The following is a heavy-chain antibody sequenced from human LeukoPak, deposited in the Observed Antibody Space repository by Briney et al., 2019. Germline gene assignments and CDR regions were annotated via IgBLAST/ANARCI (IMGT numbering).Heavy chain of an antibody. CDR2: INPSGGST. CDR3: ARGSRNSGSYLKTFDY. J-gene: IGHJ4*02. Sequence: ASVKVSCKASVYTFTSYYMHWVRQAPGQGLEWMGIINPSGGSTSYAQKFQGRVTMTRDTSTTTVYMELSSLRSEDTAVYYCARGSRNSGSYLKTFDYWGQGTLVTVSS. V-gene: IGHV1-46*01. D-gene: IGHD1-26*01. CDR1: VYTFTSYY.